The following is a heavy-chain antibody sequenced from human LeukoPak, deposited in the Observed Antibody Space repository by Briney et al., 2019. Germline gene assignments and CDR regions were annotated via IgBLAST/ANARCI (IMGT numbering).Heavy chain of an antibody. CDR2: IYYSGST. Sequence: SQTLSLTCTVSGGSISSGDYYWRWLRQPPGTGLEWIGYIYYSGSTYYNPSLKSRVTISVDTSKNQFSLKLSSVTAADTAVYYCARGRVLRYFDWLFPFDYWGQGTLVTVSS. V-gene: IGHV4-30-4*08. CDR1: GGSISSGDYY. CDR3: ARGRVLRYFDWLFPFDY. D-gene: IGHD3-9*01. J-gene: IGHJ4*02.